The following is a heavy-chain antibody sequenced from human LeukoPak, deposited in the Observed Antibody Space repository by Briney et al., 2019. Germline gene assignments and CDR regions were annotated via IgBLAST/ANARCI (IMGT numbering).Heavy chain of an antibody. CDR1: GFTFSSYA. J-gene: IGHJ4*02. Sequence: GRSLRLSCSASGFTFSSYAMHWVRQAPGKGLEWVAVISYNGRNQNYADSVQGRFTISRDNSKNTLYLQMNSLRAEDTAVYYCARRGSSWVDYWGQGTLVTVSS. D-gene: IGHD6-13*01. CDR3: ARRGSSWVDY. V-gene: IGHV3-30*04. CDR2: ISYNGRNQ.